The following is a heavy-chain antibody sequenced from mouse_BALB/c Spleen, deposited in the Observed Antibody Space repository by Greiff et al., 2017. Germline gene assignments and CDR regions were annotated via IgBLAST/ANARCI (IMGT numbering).Heavy chain of an antibody. Sequence: VKLMESGAELAKPGASVKMSCKASGYTFTSYWMHWVKQRPGQGLEWIGYINPSTGYTEYNQKFKDKATLTADKSSSTAYMQLSSLTSEDSAVYYCARTIYYDYYAMDYWGQGTSVTVSS. CDR2: INPSTGYT. CDR3: ARTIYYDYYAMDY. J-gene: IGHJ4*01. D-gene: IGHD2-1*01. CDR1: GYTFTSYW. V-gene: IGHV1-7*01.